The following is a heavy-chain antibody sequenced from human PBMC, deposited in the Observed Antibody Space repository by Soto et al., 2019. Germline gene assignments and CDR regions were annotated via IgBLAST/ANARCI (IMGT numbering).Heavy chain of an antibody. CDR3: ARGPGKYYYDSSGSITGN. D-gene: IGHD3-22*01. CDR1: GFTFSSYG. Sequence: QVQLVESGGGVVQPGRSLRLSCAASGFTFSSYGMHWVRQAPGKGLEWVAVIWYDGSNKYYADSVKGRFTISRDNSKNTLYLQMNSLRAEDTAVYYCARGPGKYYYDSSGSITGNWGQGTLVTVSS. CDR2: IWYDGSNK. J-gene: IGHJ4*02. V-gene: IGHV3-33*01.